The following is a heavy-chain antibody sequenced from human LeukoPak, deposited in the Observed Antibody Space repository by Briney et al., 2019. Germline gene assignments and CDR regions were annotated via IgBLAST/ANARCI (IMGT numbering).Heavy chain of an antibody. V-gene: IGHV1-69*06. CDR2: IIPIFGTA. D-gene: IGHD1-26*01. CDR1: GGTFSSYA. Sequence: SVKVSCKASGGTFSSYAISWVRQAPGQGLEWMGGIIPIFGTANYAQKFQGRVTITADKSTSTAYMELRSLRSDDTAVYYCARGIVGATLYYYYYYMDVWGKGTTVTVSS. J-gene: IGHJ6*03. CDR3: ARGIVGATLYYYYYYMDV.